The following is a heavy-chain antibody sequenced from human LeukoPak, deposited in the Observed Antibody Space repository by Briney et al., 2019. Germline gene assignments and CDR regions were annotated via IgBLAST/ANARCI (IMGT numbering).Heavy chain of an antibody. CDR2: IYYSGSI. Sequence: SETLSLTCTVSGGSISSSSYYWGWIRQPPGKGLEWIGSIYYSGSIYYNPSLKSRVTISVDTSKNQFSLKLSSVTAADTAVYYCARHGKGLKRETNWFDPWGQGTLVTVSS. D-gene: IGHD3/OR15-3a*01. V-gene: IGHV4-39*01. J-gene: IGHJ5*02. CDR1: GGSISSSSYY. CDR3: ARHGKGLKRETNWFDP.